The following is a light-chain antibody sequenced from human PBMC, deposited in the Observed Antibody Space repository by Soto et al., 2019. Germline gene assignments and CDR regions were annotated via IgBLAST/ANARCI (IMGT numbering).Light chain of an antibody. CDR3: QQSYGTPLT. Sequence: DIQMPQSPSSLSASIGDRVTITCRASQNISKYLNWYQQKPGKAPKLLIYAASSLQSGVPSRFSGSQSGADFTLTISGLQPQDVAPYYCQQSYGTPLTFGQATKLAI. J-gene: IGKJ2*01. CDR1: QNISKY. CDR2: AAS. V-gene: IGKV1-39*01.